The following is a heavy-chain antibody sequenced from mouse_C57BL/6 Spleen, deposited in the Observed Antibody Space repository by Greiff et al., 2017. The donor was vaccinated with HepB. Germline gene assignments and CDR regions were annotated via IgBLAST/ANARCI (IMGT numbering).Heavy chain of an antibody. J-gene: IGHJ2*01. D-gene: IGHD2-3*01. CDR2: INPNNGGT. Sequence: EVQLQQSGPELVKPGASVKISCKASGYTFTDYYMNWVKQSHGKSLEWIGDINPNNGGTSYNQKFKGKATLTVDKSSSTAYMELRSLTSEDSAVYYCARRGIYDGYSDYWGQGTTLTVSS. CDR1: GYTFTDYY. V-gene: IGHV1-26*01. CDR3: ARRGIYDGYSDY.